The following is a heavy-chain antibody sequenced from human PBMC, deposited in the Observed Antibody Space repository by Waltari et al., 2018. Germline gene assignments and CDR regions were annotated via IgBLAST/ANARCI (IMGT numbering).Heavy chain of an antibody. Sequence: EVQLVESGGGLIQPGGSLRLSCAASGFTVTSTYMSWVRQAPGKGLGWVSFIYSCGSTYYADSVKGRFTISRDNSKNMLYLQMNSLRAEDMAVYYCARGYDSSGYYLGAFDYWGQGTLVTVSS. CDR2: IYSCGST. D-gene: IGHD3-22*01. CDR3: ARGYDSSGYYLGAFDY. CDR1: GFTVTSTY. V-gene: IGHV3-53*01. J-gene: IGHJ4*02.